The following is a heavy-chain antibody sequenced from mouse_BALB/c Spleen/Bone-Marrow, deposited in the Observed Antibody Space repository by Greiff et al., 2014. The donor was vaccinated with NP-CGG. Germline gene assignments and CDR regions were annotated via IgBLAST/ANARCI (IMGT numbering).Heavy chain of an antibody. CDR1: GYSFTGYT. CDR2: INPYNGGT. J-gene: IGHJ4*01. D-gene: IGHD2-3*01. CDR3: ARGGYSHYYAMDY. Sequence: EVQGVESGPELVKPGASMKISCKASGYSFTGYTMNWVKQSHGKNLEWIGLINPYNGGTSYNQKFKGKATLTVDKSSCTAYMELLSLTSEDSAVYYCARGGYSHYYAMDYWGQGTSVTVSS. V-gene: IGHV1-18*01.